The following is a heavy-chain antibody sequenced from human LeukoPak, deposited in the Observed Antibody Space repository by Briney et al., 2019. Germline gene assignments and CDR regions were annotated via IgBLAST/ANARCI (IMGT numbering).Heavy chain of an antibody. V-gene: IGHV3-20*04. D-gene: IGHD1-7*01. J-gene: IGHJ6*03. CDR1: GFTFDDYG. Sequence: EGSLRLSCAASGFTFDDYGMSWVRQAPGKGLEWVSGINWNGGSTGYADSVKGRFTISRDNAKNSLYLQMNSLRAEDTALYYCAREVVTGTILIGYYYYYMDVWGKGPRSPSP. CDR2: INWNGGST. CDR3: AREVVTGTILIGYYYYYMDV.